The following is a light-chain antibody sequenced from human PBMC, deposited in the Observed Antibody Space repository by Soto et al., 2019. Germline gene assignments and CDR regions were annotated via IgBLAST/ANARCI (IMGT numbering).Light chain of an antibody. Sequence: QSALTQPASVSGSPGQSITISCTGTSSEVGGYNYVSWYQQHPGKSPKLMIYEVSTRPSGVSNRFSGSKSGNAASLTISGLQAEDEADYYCSSYTSSSIDYVFGTGTKVTVL. V-gene: IGLV2-14*01. CDR3: SSYTSSSIDYV. J-gene: IGLJ1*01. CDR1: SSEVGGYNY. CDR2: EVS.